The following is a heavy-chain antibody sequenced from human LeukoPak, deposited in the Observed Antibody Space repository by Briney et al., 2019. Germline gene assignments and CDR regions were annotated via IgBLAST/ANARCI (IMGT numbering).Heavy chain of an antibody. Sequence: ASVKVSCKVSGYTLTELSMHWVRQAPGKGLEWMGGFDPEDGEAIYAQKFQGRVTVTEDTSTDTAYMELSSLRSEDTAVYYCATTGYSGYDPLYYFDYWGQGTLVTVSS. CDR1: GYTLTELS. V-gene: IGHV1-24*01. J-gene: IGHJ4*02. CDR2: FDPEDGEA. CDR3: ATTGYSGYDPLYYFDY. D-gene: IGHD5-12*01.